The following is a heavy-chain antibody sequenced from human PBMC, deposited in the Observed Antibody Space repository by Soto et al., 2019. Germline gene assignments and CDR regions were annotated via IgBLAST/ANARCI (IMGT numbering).Heavy chain of an antibody. CDR1: GRSFSGYY. CDR2: INHSGST. Sequence: SETLSLTCAVYGRSFSGYYWSWIRQPPGKGLEWVGDINHSGSTSYNPSLKSRVTISVDTSRNQFSLKLSSVTAADTAVYYCARTYGGNSFDVWGQGTLVTVSS. J-gene: IGHJ4*02. D-gene: IGHD2-21*02. V-gene: IGHV4-34*01. CDR3: ARTYGGNSFDV.